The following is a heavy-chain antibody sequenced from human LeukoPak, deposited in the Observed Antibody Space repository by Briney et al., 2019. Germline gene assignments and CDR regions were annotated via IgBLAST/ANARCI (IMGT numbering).Heavy chain of an antibody. J-gene: IGHJ6*02. D-gene: IGHD2-2*01. CDR3: TREYQLDSYYYYYGMDV. CDR2: ISYDGSNK. CDR1: GFTFSSYA. Sequence: PERSLRLSCAASGFTFSSYAMHWVRQAPGKGLEWVAVISYDGSNKYYADSVKGRFTISRDNSKNTLYLQMNSLRAEDTAVYYCTREYQLDSYYYYYGMDVWGQGTTVTVSS. V-gene: IGHV3-30*04.